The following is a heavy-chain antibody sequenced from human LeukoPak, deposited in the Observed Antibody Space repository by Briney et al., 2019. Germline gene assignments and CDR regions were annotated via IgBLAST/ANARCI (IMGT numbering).Heavy chain of an antibody. D-gene: IGHD6-6*01. V-gene: IGHV4-4*07. CDR2: IYTSGST. J-gene: IGHJ4*02. CDR3: ARVGSSSAGFDY. CDR1: GGSISSYS. Sequence: SETLSLTCTVSGGSISSYSRSWIRQPAGKGLEWIGRIYTSGSTNYNPFLKSRVTISVDKSKNQFSLKLSSVTAADTAVYYCARVGSSSAGFDYWGQGSLVTVSS.